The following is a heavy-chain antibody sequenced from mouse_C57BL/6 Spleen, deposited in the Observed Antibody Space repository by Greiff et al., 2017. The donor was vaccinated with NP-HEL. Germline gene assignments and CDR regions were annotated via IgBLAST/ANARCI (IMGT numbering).Heavy chain of an antibody. CDR3: ARLDSYYYGSKDY. Sequence: VQLQQSGPELVKPGASVKISCKASGYAFSSSWMNWVKQRPGKGLEWIGRIYPGDGDTNYNGKFKGKATLTADKSSSTAYMQLSSLTSEDSAVYVCARLDSYYYGSKDYWGQGTTLTVSS. J-gene: IGHJ2*01. V-gene: IGHV1-82*01. D-gene: IGHD1-1*01. CDR1: GYAFSSSW. CDR2: IYPGDGDT.